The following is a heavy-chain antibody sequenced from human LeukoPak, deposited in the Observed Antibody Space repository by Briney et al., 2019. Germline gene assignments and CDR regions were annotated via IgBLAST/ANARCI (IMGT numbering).Heavy chain of an antibody. J-gene: IGHJ4*02. D-gene: IGHD4-17*01. V-gene: IGHV3-9*01. CDR3: AKGGHDYGDYAPFDY. Sequence: GGSLRLSCAASGFTFDNYAMHWVRQAPGKGLEWVSGISWNSRSIGYADSVRGRFAMSRDNAKNSLYLQMNSLRAEDTAVYYCAKGGHDYGDYAPFDYWGQGTLVTVSS. CDR2: ISWNSRSI. CDR1: GFTFDNYA.